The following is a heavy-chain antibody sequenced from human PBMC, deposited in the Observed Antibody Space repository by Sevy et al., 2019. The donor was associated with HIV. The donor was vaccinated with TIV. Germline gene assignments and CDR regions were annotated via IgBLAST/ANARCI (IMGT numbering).Heavy chain of an antibody. J-gene: IGHJ4*02. CDR3: ARMGSSWYFDY. CDR1: GFTFSSYS. D-gene: IGHD6-13*01. CDR2: ISSSSSYI. Sequence: GGSLRLSCAASGFTFSSYSMNWVRQAPGKGLEWVSSISSSSSYIYYANSVKGRFTISRDNAKNSLYLQMNSLRAEDTAVYYCARMGSSWYFDYWGQGTLVTVSS. V-gene: IGHV3-21*01.